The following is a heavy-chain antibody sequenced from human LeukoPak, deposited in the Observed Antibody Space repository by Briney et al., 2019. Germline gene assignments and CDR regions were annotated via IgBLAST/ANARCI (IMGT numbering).Heavy chain of an antibody. CDR1: GFTFSSYA. CDR3: ARDRYYDSSGYFDAFDI. V-gene: IGHV3-23*01. D-gene: IGHD3-22*01. CDR2: IGASGGST. Sequence: GGSLRLSCATSGFTFSSYAMSWVRQAPGKGLEWVSGIGASGGSTYYADSVKGRFTISRDNSKNTLFLQMNSLRAEDTAVYYCARDRYYDSSGYFDAFDIWGQGTMVTVSS. J-gene: IGHJ3*02.